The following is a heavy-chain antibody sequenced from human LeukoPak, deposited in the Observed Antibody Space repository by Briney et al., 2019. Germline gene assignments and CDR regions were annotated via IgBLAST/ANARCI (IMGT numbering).Heavy chain of an antibody. V-gene: IGHV4-4*09. CDR1: GGSINSHY. CDR2: ISGSGRT. CDR3: VVSPNQDFFDY. J-gene: IGHJ4*02. Sequence: SETLSLTCTVSGGSINSHYLSWIRQPPGKGLEWIGHISGSGRTNYNPSLKSRVTMSVDTSKRQFSLTLKSLTAADAAVYYCVVSPNQDFFDYWGQGPLVTIS.